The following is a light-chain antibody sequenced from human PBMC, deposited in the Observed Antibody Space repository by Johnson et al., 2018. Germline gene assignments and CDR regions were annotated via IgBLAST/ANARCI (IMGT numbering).Light chain of an antibody. CDR1: SSNIGNNY. Sequence: QSVLTQPPSVSVAPGQKVTISCSGSSSNIGNNYVSWYQQLPGPAPKLLIYENNKRPSGIPDRFSGSKSGTSATLGITGLQTGDEADYYCGTWDSSLSAGNVFGTGTKVTVL. J-gene: IGLJ1*01. CDR3: GTWDSSLSAGNV. CDR2: ENN. V-gene: IGLV1-51*02.